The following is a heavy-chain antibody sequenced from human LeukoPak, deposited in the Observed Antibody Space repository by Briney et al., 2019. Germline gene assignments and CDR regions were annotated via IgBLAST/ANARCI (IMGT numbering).Heavy chain of an antibody. CDR3: AREAGAARDAFEI. CDR2: IIPIFGTA. J-gene: IGHJ3*02. D-gene: IGHD6-6*01. CDR1: GGTFSSYA. V-gene: IGHV1-69*05. Sequence: SVKVSCKASGGTFSSYAISWVRQAPGQGLEWMGGIIPIFGTANYAQKFQGRVTITTDESTSTAYMELSSLRSEDTAVYYCAREAGAARDAFEIWGQGTMVTVSS.